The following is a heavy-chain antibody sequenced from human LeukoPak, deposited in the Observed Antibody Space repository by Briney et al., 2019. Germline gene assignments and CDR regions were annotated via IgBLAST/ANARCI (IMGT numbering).Heavy chain of an antibody. CDR3: VKGRCSGSSCYGGDY. Sequence: PGGSLRLSCSASGFTFSSYAMNWVRQAPGKGLEYVSAITSNGGSTYYADSVKGRFTISRDNSKNTLHLQMSSLRAEDRAVYYCVKGRCSGSSCYGGDYWGQGTLVTVSS. J-gene: IGHJ4*02. CDR2: ITSNGGST. D-gene: IGHD2-2*01. CDR1: GFTFSSYA. V-gene: IGHV3-64D*06.